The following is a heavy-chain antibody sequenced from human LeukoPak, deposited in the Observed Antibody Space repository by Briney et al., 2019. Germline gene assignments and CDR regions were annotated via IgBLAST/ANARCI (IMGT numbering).Heavy chain of an antibody. J-gene: IGHJ6*02. CDR2: ISSSSSYI. D-gene: IGHD3-22*01. CDR1: GFAFSSYS. CDR3: ARPLSNGYFHDSGGYYPYAMDV. V-gene: IGHV3-21*01. Sequence: PGGSLRLSCAASGFAFSSYSMNWVRQAPGKGLEWVSFISSSSSYIYYADSVKGRFTISRDNAKNSLHLQMNSLRAEDTAVYYCARPLSNGYFHDSGGYYPYAMDVWGQGTTVTVSS.